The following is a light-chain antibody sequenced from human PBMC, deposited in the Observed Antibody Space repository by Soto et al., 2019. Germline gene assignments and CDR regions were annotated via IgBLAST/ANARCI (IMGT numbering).Light chain of an antibody. CDR1: GSNIGSNY. J-gene: IGLJ1*01. CDR3: AVWDDSLSGHV. Sequence: QSVLTQPPSASGTPGQRVTISCSGSGSNIGSNYVDWFQHLPGTAPKLVIYRNNQRPSGVPDRFSGSRSGTSASLAISGLRSEDEADYYCAVWDDSLSGHVFGTGTKLTVL. V-gene: IGLV1-47*01. CDR2: RNN.